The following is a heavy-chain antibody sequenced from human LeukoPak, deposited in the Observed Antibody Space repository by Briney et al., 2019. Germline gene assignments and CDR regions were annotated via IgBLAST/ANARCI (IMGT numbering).Heavy chain of an antibody. CDR2: ISWNADTT. V-gene: IGHV3-20*04. D-gene: IGHD1-1*01. J-gene: IGHJ4*02. CDR1: GFTFYDYG. Sequence: GGSLRLSCAASGFTFYDYGMSWVRQAPGKGLEWVSGISWNADTTSYADSVKGRFTISRDNTKNSLYLQMNSLRAEDTALYYCARLGGNWNAPGDYWGQGTLVTVSS. CDR3: ARLGGNWNAPGDY.